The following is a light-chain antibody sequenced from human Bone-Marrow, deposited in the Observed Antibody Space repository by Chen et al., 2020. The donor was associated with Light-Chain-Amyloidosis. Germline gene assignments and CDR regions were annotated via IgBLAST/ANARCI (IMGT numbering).Light chain of an antibody. V-gene: IGLV3-21*02. CDR2: DDS. J-gene: IGLJ3*02. CDR3: QVGDRRSERPV. CDR1: NIGSTS. Sequence: SYVLTQPSSVSVTPGQTATIACGGNNIGSTSVHWYQQTPGQAPLLVVYDDSDRPSGIPERLSGSNSGNTATMTISRVEAGDEADYYCQVGDRRSERPVFGGGTKLTVL.